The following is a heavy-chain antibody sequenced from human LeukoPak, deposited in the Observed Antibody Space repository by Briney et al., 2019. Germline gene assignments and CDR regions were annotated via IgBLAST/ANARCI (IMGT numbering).Heavy chain of an antibody. Sequence: GGSLRLSCAASGFTFSSYGMHWVRQAPGKGLEWVALISYDGSNKYYADSVKGRFTISRDNSKNTLYLQMNSLRTEDTAVYYCAKGPDSGIFWFDPWGQGTLVTVSS. CDR1: GFTFSSYG. J-gene: IGHJ5*02. CDR2: ISYDGSNK. CDR3: AKGPDSGIFWFDP. V-gene: IGHV3-30*18. D-gene: IGHD1-26*01.